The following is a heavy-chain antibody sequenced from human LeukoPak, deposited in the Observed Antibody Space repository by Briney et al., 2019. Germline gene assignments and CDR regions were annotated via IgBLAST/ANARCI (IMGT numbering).Heavy chain of an antibody. D-gene: IGHD5-12*01. J-gene: IGHJ4*02. Sequence: GGSLRLSCAASGFTFRDYYMSWIRQAPGKGLEWVSYISSSSSYTNYADSVKGRFTISRDNAKNSLYLQMNSLRAEDTAVYYCGRSYGGYVFDYWGRGTLVTVSS. CDR2: ISSSSSYT. CDR3: GRSYGGYVFDY. CDR1: GFTFRDYY. V-gene: IGHV3-11*03.